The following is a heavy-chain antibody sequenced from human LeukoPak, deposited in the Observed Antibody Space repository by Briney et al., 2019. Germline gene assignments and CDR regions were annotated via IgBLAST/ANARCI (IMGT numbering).Heavy chain of an antibody. D-gene: IGHD6-13*01. CDR2: IYYGGSI. J-gene: IGHJ4*02. Sequence: SETLSLTCSVSGASIKTYYWSWVRQSPGKGLEWLAYIYYGGSINYNPSPSLTRRLTISVDTSKSQFSLELTSVTAADTAVYYCARAGIRHSSSWFGIDSWGQGTLVAVSS. CDR1: GASIKTYY. CDR3: ARAGIRHSSSWFGIDS. V-gene: IGHV4-59*01.